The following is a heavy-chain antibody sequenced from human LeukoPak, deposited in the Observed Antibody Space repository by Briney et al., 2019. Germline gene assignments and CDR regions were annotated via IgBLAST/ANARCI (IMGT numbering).Heavy chain of an antibody. V-gene: IGHV4-34*01. CDR2: INHSGST. J-gene: IGHJ5*02. CDR3: ARTARRRPGIGNWKSWFDP. Sequence: SETLSLNCAAYGGTFSGYYWSWLRQPPGKGLEWIGEINHSGSTNYNPSLKSRATISVDTTKNQFSQKLSSVTAADTAVYSCARTARRRPGIGNWKSWFDPWGQGTLVTVSS. CDR1: GGTFSGYY. D-gene: IGHD1-20*01.